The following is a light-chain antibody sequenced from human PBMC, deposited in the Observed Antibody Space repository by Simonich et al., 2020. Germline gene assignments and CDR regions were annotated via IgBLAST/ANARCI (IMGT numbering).Light chain of an antibody. CDR3: QTWGTGINWV. CDR1: SGHSSYA. J-gene: IGLJ3*02. V-gene: IGLV4-69*01. CDR2: LNSDGSH. Sequence: QLVLTQSPSASASLGASVKLTCTLSSGHSSYAIAWHQQQPEKGPRSLMKLNSDGSHSKGDGIPDRFSGSSSGAERYLTISSLQSEDEADYYCQTWGTGINWVFGGGTKLTVL.